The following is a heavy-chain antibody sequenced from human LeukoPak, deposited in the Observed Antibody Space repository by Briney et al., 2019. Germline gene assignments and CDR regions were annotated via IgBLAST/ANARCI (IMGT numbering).Heavy chain of an antibody. CDR3: ARVDGDYVYFDY. J-gene: IGHJ4*02. V-gene: IGHV4-61*02. Sequence: KASETLSLTCSVSGASINSGSYYWSWIRQPAGKGLEWIGRIYTTGSTRYNPSLKSRVTISVDTSKNQVSLKLSSVTAADTAVYYCARVDGDYVYFDYWGQGTLVTVSS. D-gene: IGHD4-17*01. CDR2: IYTTGST. CDR1: GASINSGSYY.